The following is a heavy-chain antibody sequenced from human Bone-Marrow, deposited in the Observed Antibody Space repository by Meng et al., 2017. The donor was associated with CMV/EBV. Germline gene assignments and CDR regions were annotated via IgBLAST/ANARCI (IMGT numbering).Heavy chain of an antibody. CDR1: GFTFSEYT. Sequence: LSLTCAASGFTFSEYTMNWVRQAPGKGLEWVSYISSSSSTIYYADSVKGRFTISRDNAKNSLYLQMNSLRAEDTAVYYCARGWVGGRPDELHYYYGMDVWGRGTTVTVSS. CDR3: ARGWVGGRPDELHYYYGMDV. J-gene: IGHJ6*02. D-gene: IGHD3-3*01. V-gene: IGHV3-48*04. CDR2: ISSSSSTI.